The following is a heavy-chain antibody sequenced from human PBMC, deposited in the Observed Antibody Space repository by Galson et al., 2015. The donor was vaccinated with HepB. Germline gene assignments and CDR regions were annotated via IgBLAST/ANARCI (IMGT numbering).Heavy chain of an antibody. D-gene: IGHD6-6*01. CDR3: ARDGAARLDYYYYYMDV. CDR2: ISYDGSNK. V-gene: IGHV3-30-3*01. J-gene: IGHJ6*03. CDR1: GFTFSSYA. Sequence: SCAASGFTFSSYAMHWVRQAPGKGLEWVAVISYDGSNKYYADSVKGRFTISRDNSKNTLYLQMNSLRAEDTAVYYCARDGAARLDYYYYYMDVWGKGTTVTVSS.